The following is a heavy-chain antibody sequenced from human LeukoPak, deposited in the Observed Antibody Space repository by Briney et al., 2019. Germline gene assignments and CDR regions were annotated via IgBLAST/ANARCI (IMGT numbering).Heavy chain of an antibody. CDR2: ISSSGTYV. CDR3: ARASSKQLAGYLPDGFDI. V-gene: IGHV3-21*01. Sequence: GGSLRLSCAASGFTFSSYSMNWVRQAPRKGLEWVSSISSSGTYVYYADSVKGRFTISRDNAKNSLSLQMNSLRADDAAVYYCARASSKQLAGYLPDGFDIWGQGTMVTVSS. J-gene: IGHJ3*02. CDR1: GFTFSSYS. D-gene: IGHD3-9*01.